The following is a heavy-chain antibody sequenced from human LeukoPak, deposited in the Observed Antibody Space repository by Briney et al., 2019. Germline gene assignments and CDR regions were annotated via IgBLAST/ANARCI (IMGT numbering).Heavy chain of an antibody. CDR2: ISGRTTYI. CDR3: ARDTPASQGYDAFDV. Sequence: NPGRSLRLSCAASGFTFSSYGMHWVRQAPGKGLEWVSSISGRTTYIYYADSLKGRITISRDNAKNSLFLQINSLRAEDTAVYYCARDTPASQGYDAFDVWGQGTMVTVSS. V-gene: IGHV3-21*01. D-gene: IGHD5-18*01. CDR1: GFTFSSYG. J-gene: IGHJ3*01.